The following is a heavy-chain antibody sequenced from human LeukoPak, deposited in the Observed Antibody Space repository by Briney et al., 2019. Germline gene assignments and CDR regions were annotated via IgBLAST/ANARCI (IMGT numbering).Heavy chain of an antibody. CDR2: ISYDGSNK. V-gene: IGHV3-30-3*01. Sequence: QPGGSLRLSCAASGFTFSSYAMHWVRQAPGKGLEWVAVISYDGSNKYYADSVKGRFTISRDNSKNTLYLQMNSLRAEDTAVYYCARSTVVAGPPVDYWGQGTLVTVSS. D-gene: IGHD6-19*01. J-gene: IGHJ4*02. CDR1: GFTFSSYA. CDR3: ARSTVVAGPPVDY.